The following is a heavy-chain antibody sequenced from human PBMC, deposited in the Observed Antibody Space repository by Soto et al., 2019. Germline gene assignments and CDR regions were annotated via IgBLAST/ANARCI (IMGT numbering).Heavy chain of an antibody. CDR2: IYYTGST. CDR1: GGSIYTGGFY. Sequence: SETQAITGTVSGGSIYTGGFYWSWIRQLPGKGLEWLGYIYYTGSTQYTPSLKSRLTISTDTSDNQFSLRLTSVTAADTAVYYCATSLVTSRTRVDYWGQGTLVTVSS. J-gene: IGHJ4*02. D-gene: IGHD1-26*01. CDR3: ATSLVTSRTRVDY. V-gene: IGHV4-31*03.